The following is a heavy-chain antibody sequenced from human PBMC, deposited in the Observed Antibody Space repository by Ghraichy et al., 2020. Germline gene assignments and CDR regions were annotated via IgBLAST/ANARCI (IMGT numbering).Heavy chain of an antibody. J-gene: IGHJ3*02. CDR3: AEDWGVNPDAFDI. V-gene: IGHV3-23*01. CDR1: GFTFSSYA. D-gene: IGHD3-16*01. Sequence: GGSLRLSCAASGFTFSSYAMSWVRQAPGKGLEWVSAISGSGGSTYYADSVKGRFTISRDNSKNTLYLQMNSLRAEDTAVYYCAEDWGVNPDAFDIWGQGTMVTVSS. CDR2: ISGSGGST.